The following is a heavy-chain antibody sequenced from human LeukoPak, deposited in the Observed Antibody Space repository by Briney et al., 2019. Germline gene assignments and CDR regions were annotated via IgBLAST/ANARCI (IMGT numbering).Heavy chain of an antibody. V-gene: IGHV1-2*02. Sequence: ASVKVSCKASGYTFPGYYMHWVRHAPGQGLEWMGWINPNSGATNYAQKFQGRVTMTRDTSISTAYMELSRLKSEDTAVYYCARGALGDYVDYWGQGTLVTVSS. J-gene: IGHJ4*02. CDR3: ARGALGDYVDY. CDR1: GYTFPGYY. CDR2: INPNSGAT. D-gene: IGHD2-15*01.